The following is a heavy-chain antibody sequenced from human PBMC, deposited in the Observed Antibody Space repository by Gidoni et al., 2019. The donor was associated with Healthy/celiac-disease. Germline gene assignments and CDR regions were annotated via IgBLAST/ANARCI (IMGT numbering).Heavy chain of an antibody. V-gene: IGHV4-59*01. J-gene: IGHJ4*02. CDR3: ARSAAGDYFDY. D-gene: IGHD6-13*01. CDR1: GGSISSYY. Sequence: VQMQESGPGLVTPSETLSITCTVSGGSISSYYWRWIRQPPGQVLEWIGYIYYSGSTNYNPALKSRVNISVDTSKNQFSLKLSSVTAADTAVYYCARSAAGDYFDYGGQGTLVTVSS. CDR2: IYYSGST.